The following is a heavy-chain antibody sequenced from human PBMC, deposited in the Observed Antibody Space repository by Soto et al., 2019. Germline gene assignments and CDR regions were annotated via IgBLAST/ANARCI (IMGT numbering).Heavy chain of an antibody. D-gene: IGHD4-4*01. Sequence: SFGALGSTLPGYYMHWVRQAPRQGLEWMGGITPNSGGTNYSQKFQGRVTMTRDTSISTAYIELIRLRSEDTAAYYCARPPKPRPTHSSHSAGYYYRIDESSQGTRVTVPS. V-gene: IGHV1-2*02. CDR2: ITPNSGGT. CDR1: GSTLPGYY. CDR3: ARPPKPRPTHSSHSAGYYYRIDE. J-gene: IGHJ6*02.